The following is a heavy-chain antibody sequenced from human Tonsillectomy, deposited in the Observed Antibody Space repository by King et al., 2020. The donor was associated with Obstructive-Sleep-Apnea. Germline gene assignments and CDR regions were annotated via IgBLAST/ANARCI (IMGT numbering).Heavy chain of an antibody. Sequence: RGGPTRGRTRTCTFGGFSLSTSGVGVGWIRQPQGEALEWLARIYWDDDKRYSPSLKRRLTITKDTSKNQVVLTMTNMDPVDTATYSCSHRDFIAGAGSGFWFDPWGHGTLVTVAS. J-gene: IGHJ5*02. D-gene: IGHD6-19*01. CDR1: GFSLSTSGVG. CDR2: IYWDDDK. CDR3: SHRDFIAGAGSGFWFDP. V-gene: IGHV2-5*02.